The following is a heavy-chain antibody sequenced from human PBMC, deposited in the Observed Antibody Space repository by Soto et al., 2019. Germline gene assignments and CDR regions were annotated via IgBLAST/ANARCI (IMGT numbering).Heavy chain of an antibody. CDR2: IIPIFGTA. CDR3: ARTDYYGSGSYKDFGSWYYGMDV. Sequence: GASVKVSCKASGGTFSSYAISWVRQAPGQGLEWMGGIIPIFGTANYAQKFQGRVTITADESTSTAYMELSSLRSEDTAVYYCARTDYYGSGSYKDFGSWYYGMDVWGQGTTVTVAS. V-gene: IGHV1-69*13. D-gene: IGHD3-10*01. J-gene: IGHJ6*02. CDR1: GGTFSSYA.